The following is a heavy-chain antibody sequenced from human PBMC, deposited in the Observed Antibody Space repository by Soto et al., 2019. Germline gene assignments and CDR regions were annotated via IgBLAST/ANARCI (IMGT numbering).Heavy chain of an antibody. CDR2: IIGFNDYT. Sequence: QVRLVQSGSEMKNPGASVKVSCKASGYTFTSQGVSWVRQAPGQGVEWMGWIIGFNDYTNHAQKLKDRVTMTKVTSTSSAYMALRSLQSDDTAVYYCARSGRCYPALNWFGPWGQGTLVT. CDR3: ARSGRCYPALNWFGP. CDR1: GYTFTSQG. D-gene: IGHD3-10*01. J-gene: IGHJ5*02. V-gene: IGHV1-18*01.